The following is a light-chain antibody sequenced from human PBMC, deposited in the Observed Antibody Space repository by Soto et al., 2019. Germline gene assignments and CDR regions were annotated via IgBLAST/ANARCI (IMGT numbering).Light chain of an antibody. J-gene: IGLJ1*01. CDR3: IPYAGNNIYV. CDR2: DVN. CDR1: SSDVGGYNY. V-gene: IGLV2-8*01. Sequence: HSLLTQPPSASGSPGQAVPISCTGTSSDVGGYNYVSWYQQRPAKATKLMISDVNKRPSGVPDRFSASKSGNTASLTVSGLQAEDEADYYCIPYAGNNIYVFGGGTKVTVL.